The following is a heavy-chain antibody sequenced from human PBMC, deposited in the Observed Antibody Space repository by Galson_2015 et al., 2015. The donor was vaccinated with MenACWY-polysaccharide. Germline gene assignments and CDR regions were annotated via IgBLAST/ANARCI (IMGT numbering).Heavy chain of an antibody. CDR2: ISWADNQ. CDR1: GFSLRTAGVA. CDR3: AHRRGVAGGFDP. J-gene: IGHJ5*02. D-gene: IGHD3-16*01. Sequence: PALVKPTQTLTLTCTVSGFSLRTAGVAVGWIRQPPGKALEWPAVISWADNQGYSPSLRSRLTIPRDTSRSQVVLTMANVDPVDTATYYCAHRRGVAGGFDPWGQGALVIVSS. V-gene: IGHV2-5*02.